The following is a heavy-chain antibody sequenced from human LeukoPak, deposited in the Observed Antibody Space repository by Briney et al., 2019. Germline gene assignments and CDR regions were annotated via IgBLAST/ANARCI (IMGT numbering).Heavy chain of an antibody. Sequence: GGSLRLSCSASGFTFSSYAMHWVRQAPGKGLEYVSAISSKGGSTYYADSVKGRFTISRDNSKNTLYLQMSSLRAEDTAVYYCVKEGERYCSGGSCYSGAFDIWGQGTMVTVSS. CDR1: GFTFSSYA. J-gene: IGHJ3*02. CDR3: VKEGERYCSGGSCYSGAFDI. V-gene: IGHV3-64D*06. CDR2: ISSKGGST. D-gene: IGHD2-15*01.